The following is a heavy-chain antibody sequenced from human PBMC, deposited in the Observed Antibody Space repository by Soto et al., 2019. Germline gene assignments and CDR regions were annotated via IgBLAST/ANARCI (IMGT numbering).Heavy chain of an antibody. CDR2: MNPKSGKT. V-gene: IGHV1-8*01. Sequence: QVQLVQYGAEVKKPGASVKVSCKTSGYTFINYDMNWVRQAPGKGLEWMGLMNPKSGKTGYAQKFQGRVSMTRDTSTSTAYMELNSLRSEDTATYSCSMTPSDYWGQGTLVTVST. D-gene: IGHD2-21*02. CDR1: GYTFINYD. J-gene: IGHJ4*02. CDR3: SMTPSDY.